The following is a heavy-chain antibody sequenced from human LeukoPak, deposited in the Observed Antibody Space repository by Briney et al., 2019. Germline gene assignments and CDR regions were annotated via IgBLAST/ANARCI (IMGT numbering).Heavy chain of an antibody. CDR3: ARREIVVVTGAFDI. J-gene: IGHJ3*02. CDR2: IYYSGST. V-gene: IGHV4-59*08. CDR1: GGSISSYY. D-gene: IGHD2-21*02. Sequence: PETLSLTCTVSGGSISSYYWSWIRQPPGKGLEWIGYIYYSGSTNYNPSLKSRVTISVDTSKNQFSPKLSSVTAADTAVYYCARREIVVVTGAFDIWGQGTMVTVSS.